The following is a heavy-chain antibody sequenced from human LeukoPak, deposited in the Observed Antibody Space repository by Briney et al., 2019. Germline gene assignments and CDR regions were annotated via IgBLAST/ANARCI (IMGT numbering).Heavy chain of an antibody. J-gene: IGHJ4*02. CDR3: ARDAGITGSHFDY. D-gene: IGHD1-20*01. CDR2: IYYSGST. CDR1: GGSISSYY. Sequence: PSETLSLTCTVSGGSISSYYWSWIGQPPGKGLEWIGYIYYSGSTNYNPSLKSRVTISVDTSKNQFSLKLSSVTAADTAVYYCARDAGITGSHFDYWGQGTLVTVSS. V-gene: IGHV4-59*01.